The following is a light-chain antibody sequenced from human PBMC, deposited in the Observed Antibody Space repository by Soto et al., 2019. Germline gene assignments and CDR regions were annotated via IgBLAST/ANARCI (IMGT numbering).Light chain of an antibody. CDR3: SSHTSSSTLGV. CDR2: DVS. Sequence: QSVLTQPASVSGSPGQSITISCTGTSSDVGGYHYVSWYQQHPGKAPKLMIYDVSNRPSGVYNRFSGSKSGNTASLTISGLQAEDEAEYYCSSHTSSSTLGVFGGGTKLTVL. J-gene: IGLJ2*01. CDR1: SSDVGGYHY. V-gene: IGLV2-14*01.